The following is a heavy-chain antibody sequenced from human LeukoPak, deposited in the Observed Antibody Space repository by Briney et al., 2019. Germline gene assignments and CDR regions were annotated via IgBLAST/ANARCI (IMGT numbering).Heavy chain of an antibody. D-gene: IGHD5-18*01. Sequence: GGSLRLSCAASGFPLSSYSMNWVRQAPGKGLEWVSSIGSSSTYIFYADSLKGRFTISRDNAKNSLYLQMNSLRAEDTAVYYCARGLPAYDIWGQGTMVSVSS. CDR1: GFPLSSYS. CDR2: IGSSSTYI. CDR3: ARGLPAYDI. V-gene: IGHV3-21*01. J-gene: IGHJ3*02.